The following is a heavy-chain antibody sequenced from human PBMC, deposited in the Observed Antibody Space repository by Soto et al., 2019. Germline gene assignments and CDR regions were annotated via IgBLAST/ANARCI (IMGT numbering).Heavy chain of an antibody. CDR2: VSAFGGHT. D-gene: IGHD6-19*01. J-gene: IGHJ3*02. CDR3: AKAHYFDGSGYAFDI. V-gene: IGHV3-23*01. Sequence: AGGSLRLSCAGSGFTFSEYAITWVRQARGQGLEWVSSVSAFGGHTFYADSVKGRFTVSRDTSNTTVYLHMTRLRAEDTALYFCAKAHYFDGSGYAFDIWGHGTVVTVSS. CDR1: GFTFSEYA.